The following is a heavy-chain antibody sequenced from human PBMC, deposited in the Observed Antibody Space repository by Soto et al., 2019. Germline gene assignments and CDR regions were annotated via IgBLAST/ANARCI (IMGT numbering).Heavy chain of an antibody. CDR1: GGSTGSGGYY. V-gene: IGHV4-31*03. Sequence: QVQLLESGPGLVKTSQTLSLTCSVSGGSTGSGGYYWSWVRQHPGKGLEWIGYIYYTGSAYYSPSLKSRGSISVDTSKNQFSLILDAVTVADTALYYCARADFGDRGLAFDSWGQGILVTVSS. CDR3: ARADFGDRGLAFDS. D-gene: IGHD2-21*01. J-gene: IGHJ4*02. CDR2: IYYTGSA.